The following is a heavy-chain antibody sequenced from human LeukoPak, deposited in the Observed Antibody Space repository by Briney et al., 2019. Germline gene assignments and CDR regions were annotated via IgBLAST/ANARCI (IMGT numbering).Heavy chain of an antibody. CDR2: ISSSGSTI. CDR3: ARFGSVLRYFDWFPSDAFDI. D-gene: IGHD3-9*01. Sequence: GGSLRLSCAASGFTFSDYYMSWIRQAPGKGLEWVSYISSSGSTIYYADSVKGRFTISRDNAKNSLYLQMNSLRAEDTAVYYCARFGSVLRYFDWFPSDAFDIWGQGTMVTVSS. V-gene: IGHV3-11*01. J-gene: IGHJ3*02. CDR1: GFTFSDYY.